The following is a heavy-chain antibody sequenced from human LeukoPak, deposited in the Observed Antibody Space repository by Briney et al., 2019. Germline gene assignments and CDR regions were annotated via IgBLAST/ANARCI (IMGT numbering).Heavy chain of an antibody. D-gene: IGHD2-2*01. CDR2: INWNGDST. J-gene: IGHJ3*02. CDR3: AKDRAPAAGDDAFDI. CDR1: GFTFDDYG. V-gene: IGHV3-20*04. Sequence: GGSLRLSCAASGFTFDDYGMSWVRQALGKGLEWVSGINWNGDSTGYADSVKGRFTISRDNAKNSLYLQMNSLRAEDTAVYYCAKDRAPAAGDDAFDIWGQGTMVTVSS.